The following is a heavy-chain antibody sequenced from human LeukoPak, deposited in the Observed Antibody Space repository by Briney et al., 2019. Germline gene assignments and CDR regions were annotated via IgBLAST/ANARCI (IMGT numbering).Heavy chain of an antibody. J-gene: IGHJ4*02. CDR2: IYYSGST. Sequence: SETLSLTCTVSGGSISSYYWSWIRQPPGKGLEWIGYIYYSGSTNYNPSLKSRVTISVDTSKNQFSLKLSSVTAADTVVYYCARYYFYFGYWGQGTLVTVSS. CDR1: GGSISSYY. CDR3: ARYYFYFGY. V-gene: IGHV4-59*01. D-gene: IGHD2-8*01.